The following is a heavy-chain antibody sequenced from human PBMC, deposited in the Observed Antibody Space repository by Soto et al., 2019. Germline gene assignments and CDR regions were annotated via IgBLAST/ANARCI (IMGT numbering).Heavy chain of an antibody. V-gene: IGHV1-18*01. D-gene: IGHD3-22*01. Sequence: QVHLVQSGGEVKKPGASVKVSCKASGYTFTSYGISWVRQAPGQGLEWMGWVSAYNGNTNYAQDLQGRVTMTTDTSTSTAYMELRSLRSDDTAVYYCARDGYYYETSGYYHPDYWGQGTLVTVSS. CDR1: GYTFTSYG. CDR3: ARDGYYYETSGYYHPDY. J-gene: IGHJ4*02. CDR2: VSAYNGNT.